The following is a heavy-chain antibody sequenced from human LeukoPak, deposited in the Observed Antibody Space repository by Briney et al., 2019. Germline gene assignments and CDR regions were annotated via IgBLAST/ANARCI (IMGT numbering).Heavy chain of an antibody. D-gene: IGHD2-2*01. CDR3: AIGYCSSTSCYSYYYYYMDV. CDR1: GYTFTGYY. CDR2: INPNSGGT. Sequence: ASVKVSCKASGYTFTGYYMHWVRQAPGQGLEWMGWINPNSGGTNYAQKFQGRGTMTRDTSISTAYMELSRLRSDDTAVYYCAIGYCSSTSCYSYYYYYMDVWGKGTTVTVSS. J-gene: IGHJ6*03. V-gene: IGHV1-2*02.